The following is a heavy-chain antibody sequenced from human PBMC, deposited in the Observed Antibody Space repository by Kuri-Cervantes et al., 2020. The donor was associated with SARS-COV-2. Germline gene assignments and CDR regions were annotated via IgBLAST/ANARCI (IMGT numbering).Heavy chain of an antibody. J-gene: IGHJ5*02. V-gene: IGHV3-23*01. CDR2: ISGSGGST. D-gene: IGHD3-16*01. Sequence: LSLTCAASGSTFSSYAMSWVRQAPGKGLEWVSAISGSGGSTYYADSVKGRFTISRDNSKNTLYLQMNSLRAEDTAVYYCTTVLVFGWFDPWGQGTLVTVSS. CDR3: TTVLVFGWFDP. CDR1: GSTFSSYA.